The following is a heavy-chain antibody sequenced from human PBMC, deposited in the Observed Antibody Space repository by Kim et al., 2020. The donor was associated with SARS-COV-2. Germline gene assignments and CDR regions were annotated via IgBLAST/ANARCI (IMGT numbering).Heavy chain of an antibody. V-gene: IGHV4-31*02. CDR2: GST. CDR3: ARDPDYGDS. Sequence: GSTYYNPSLKSRVTISVDTSKNQFSLKLSSVTAADTAVYYCARDPDYGDSWGQGTLVTVSS. J-gene: IGHJ4*02.